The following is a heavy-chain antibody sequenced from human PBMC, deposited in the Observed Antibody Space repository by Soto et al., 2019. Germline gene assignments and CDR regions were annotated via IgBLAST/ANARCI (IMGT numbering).Heavy chain of an antibody. CDR2: INPSGGST. D-gene: IGHD1-1*01. CDR1: GYSFTTYY. J-gene: IGHJ4*02. V-gene: IGHV1-46*01. CDR3: ARNDKSGLDY. Sequence: QVQLVQSGAEVKKPGASVKVSCKASGYSFTTYYMHWVRQALGQGLEWMGMINPSGGSTSYAQKFKGRVTMTRDTSTSTVYMELSSLRSEDTAVYYCARNDKSGLDYWGQGTLVTVSS.